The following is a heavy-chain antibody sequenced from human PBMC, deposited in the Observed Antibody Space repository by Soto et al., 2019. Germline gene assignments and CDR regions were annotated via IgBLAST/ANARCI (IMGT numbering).Heavy chain of an antibody. V-gene: IGHV3-21*01. CDR2: ISGSSSSI. CDR1: GFTFSSYS. J-gene: IGHJ6*02. D-gene: IGHD3-22*01. CDR3: ARVDSSGPQLHYGMDV. Sequence: EVQLVESGGGLVKPGGSLRLSCAASGFTFSSYSMNWVRQAPGKGLEWVSSISGSSSSIYYADSVKGRFTLSRDNAKNSLHLQMNSLRVEDTAVYYCARVDSSGPQLHYGMDVWGQGTTVTVSS.